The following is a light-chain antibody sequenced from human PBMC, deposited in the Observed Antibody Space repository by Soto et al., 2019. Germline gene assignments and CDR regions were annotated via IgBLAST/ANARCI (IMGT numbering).Light chain of an antibody. J-gene: IGLJ3*02. CDR2: EVS. V-gene: IGLV2-14*01. CDR3: SSYTSSSNRV. CDR1: SSDVGGYNY. Sequence: QSALTQPASVSGSPGQSITISCTGTSSDVGGYNYVSWYQQHPGKAPKLMIYEVSNRPSGVSNRSSGSKSGNTASLTISGHQAEDEADYYCSSYTSSSNRVFGGGTKLTVL.